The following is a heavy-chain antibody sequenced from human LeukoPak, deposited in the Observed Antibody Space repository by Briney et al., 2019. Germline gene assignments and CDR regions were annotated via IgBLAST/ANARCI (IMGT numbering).Heavy chain of an antibody. CDR3: VALGDRIY. CDR2: ISAAGDT. CDR1: GFTFSSYD. J-gene: IGHJ4*02. D-gene: IGHD2-21*02. Sequence: PGGSLRLSCAASGFTFSSYDMHWVRQATGKGLEWVSAISAAGDTYYLDSVKGRFTISRENAKNSLYVQMNSLRAGDTAVYYCVALGDRIYWGQGTLVTVSS. V-gene: IGHV3-13*01.